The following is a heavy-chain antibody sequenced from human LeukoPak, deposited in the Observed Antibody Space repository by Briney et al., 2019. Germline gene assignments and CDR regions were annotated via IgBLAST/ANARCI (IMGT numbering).Heavy chain of an antibody. CDR1: GGSISSYY. V-gene: IGHV4-59*08. D-gene: IGHD3-10*01. CDR3: ARHPSMVRGTNWFDP. J-gene: IGHJ5*02. Sequence: PSETLSLTCTVSGGSISSYYWSWIRQPPGKGLEWIGYIYYSGSTNYNPSLKSRVTIPVDTSKNQFSLKLSSVTAADTAVYYCARHPSMVRGTNWFDPWGQGTLVTVSS. CDR2: IYYSGST.